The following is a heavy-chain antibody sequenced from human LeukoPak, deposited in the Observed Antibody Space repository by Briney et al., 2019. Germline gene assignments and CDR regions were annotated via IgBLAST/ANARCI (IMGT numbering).Heavy chain of an antibody. CDR3: VRGRHSANDYGGDY. D-gene: IGHD5-12*01. J-gene: IGHJ4*02. Sequence: QPGGSLRLSCAASGFTFTSYEMNWVRQAPGKGLEWISYISSSCGSIHYADTVRGRFTFSRDNAKNALLLQMNSLTAEDTAVYYCVRGRHSANDYGGDYWGQGTLVTVSS. CDR1: GFTFTSYE. CDR2: ISSSCGSI. V-gene: IGHV3-48*03.